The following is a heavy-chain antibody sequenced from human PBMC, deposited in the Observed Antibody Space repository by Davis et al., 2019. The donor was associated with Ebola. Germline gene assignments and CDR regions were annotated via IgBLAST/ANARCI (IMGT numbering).Heavy chain of an antibody. Sequence: MPSETLSLTCTVSGGSVSSRSYYWSWIRQPPGKGLEWIGYIYYSGSTFYNPSLKSRIIISVDTSKNQFSLKLTSVTAADTAVYYCARGSAYSRFDYWGQGTLVTVSS. CDR3: ARGSAYSRFDY. J-gene: IGHJ4*02. CDR1: GGSVSSRSYY. D-gene: IGHD3-3*01. V-gene: IGHV4-61*01. CDR2: IYYSGST.